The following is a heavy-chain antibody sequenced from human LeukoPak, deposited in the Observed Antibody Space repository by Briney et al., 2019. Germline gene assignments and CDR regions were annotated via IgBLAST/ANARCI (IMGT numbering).Heavy chain of an antibody. CDR1: GYTFTSYY. CDR2: INPSGGST. CDR3: ARGGITYYDFWSGYYGYYYYYMDV. Sequence: GASVKVSCKASGYTFTSYYMHWVRQAPGQGLEWMGIINPSGGSTSYAQKFQGRVTMTRDMSTSTVYMELSSLRSEDTAVYYCARGGITYYDFWSGYYGYYYYYMDVWGKGTTVTVSS. J-gene: IGHJ6*03. D-gene: IGHD3-3*01. V-gene: IGHV1-46*01.